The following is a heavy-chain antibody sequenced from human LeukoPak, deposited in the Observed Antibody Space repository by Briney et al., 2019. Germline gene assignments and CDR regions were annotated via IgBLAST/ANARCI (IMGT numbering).Heavy chain of an antibody. CDR2: ISYDGGNR. CDR3: ARVDSSGWYWYSFDD. CDR1: GLTFSGYD. Sequence: GGSLRLSCAASGLTFSGYDMHWVRQAPGKGLEWVAIISYDGGNRYYADSVKDRFTISRDNSKSTLYLQMNSLGAEDTAIYYCARVDSSGWYWYSFDDWGQGTLVTVSS. J-gene: IGHJ4*02. D-gene: IGHD6-19*01. V-gene: IGHV3-30-3*01.